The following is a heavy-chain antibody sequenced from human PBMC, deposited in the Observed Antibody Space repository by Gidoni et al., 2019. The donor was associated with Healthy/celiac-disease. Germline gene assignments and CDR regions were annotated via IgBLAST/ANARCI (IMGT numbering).Heavy chain of an antibody. CDR2: IYYSGST. V-gene: IGHV4-39*01. CDR1: CGSVSSSSYY. J-gene: IGHJ5*02. D-gene: IGHD6-13*01. Sequence: QLQLQESGPGLVKPSETLSLTCTVSCGSVSSSSYYWGWIRQPPGKGLEWIGSIYYSGSTYYNPSLKSRVTISVDTSKNQFSLKLSSVPAADTAVYYCARPSIAAAGYDPWGQGTLVTVSS. CDR3: ARPSIAAAGYDP.